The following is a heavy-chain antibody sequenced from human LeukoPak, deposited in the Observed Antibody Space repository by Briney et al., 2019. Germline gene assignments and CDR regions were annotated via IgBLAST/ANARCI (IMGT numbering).Heavy chain of an antibody. CDR3: AKDRGDCSSTSCYFYYFDY. D-gene: IGHD2-2*01. J-gene: IGHJ4*02. CDR1: GFTFSSYA. CDR2: ISGSGGST. V-gene: IGHV3-23*01. Sequence: PGGSLRLSCAASGFTFSSYAMSWVRQAPGKGLEWVSVISGSGGSTYYADSVKGRFTISRDNSKNTLYLQMNSLRAEDTAVYYCAKDRGDCSSTSCYFYYFDYWGQGTLVTVSS.